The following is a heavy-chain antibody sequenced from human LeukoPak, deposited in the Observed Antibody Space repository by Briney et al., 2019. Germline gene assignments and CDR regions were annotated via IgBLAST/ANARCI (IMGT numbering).Heavy chain of an antibody. J-gene: IGHJ4*02. CDR3: ARGRPGSGWSFDY. V-gene: IGHV1-46*01. Sequence: ASVKVSCKTSGYTFTTYDMHWVRQAPGQGLEWMGIINPSGGTTNYAQKFQGRVTMTRDTSTTTLYMELSSLSSEDTAVYYCARGRPGSGWSFDYWGQGTLVTVSS. D-gene: IGHD6-19*01. CDR1: GYTFTTYD. CDR2: INPSGGTT.